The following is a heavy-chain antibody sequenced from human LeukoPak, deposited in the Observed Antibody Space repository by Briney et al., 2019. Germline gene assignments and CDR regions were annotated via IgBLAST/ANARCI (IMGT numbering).Heavy chain of an antibody. Sequence: GGSLRLSCAASGFTFSSYGMHWVRQAPGKGLEWVAVISYDGSNKYYADSVKGRFTISRDNSKNTLYLRMNSLRAEDTAVYYCAQVRSVVGYFQHWGQGTLVTVSS. V-gene: IGHV3-30*18. J-gene: IGHJ1*01. CDR1: GFTFSSYG. CDR3: AQVRSVVGYFQH. CDR2: ISYDGSNK. D-gene: IGHD2-15*01.